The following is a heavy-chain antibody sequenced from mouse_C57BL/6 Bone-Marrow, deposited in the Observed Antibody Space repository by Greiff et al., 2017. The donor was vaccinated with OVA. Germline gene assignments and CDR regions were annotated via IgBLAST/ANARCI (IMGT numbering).Heavy chain of an antibody. D-gene: IGHD2-4*01. CDR1: GYTFTSYT. J-gene: IGHJ4*01. CDR3: ARVPYCDRGYYAMDY. V-gene: IGHV1-4*01. Sequence: QVQLKESGAELARPGASVKMSCKASGYTFTSYTMHWVKQRPGQGLEWIGYINPSSGYTKYNQKFKDKATLTADKSSSTAYMQLSSLTSEDSAVYYCARVPYCDRGYYAMDYWGQGTSVTVSS. CDR2: INPSSGYT.